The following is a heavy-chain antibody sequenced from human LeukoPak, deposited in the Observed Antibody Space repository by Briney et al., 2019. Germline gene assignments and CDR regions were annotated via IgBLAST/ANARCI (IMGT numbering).Heavy chain of an antibody. V-gene: IGHV4-39*01. J-gene: IGHJ4*02. CDR1: GGSISSSNR. CDR3: ARQTTVVTPPIY. CDR2: IYYSGST. D-gene: IGHD4-23*01. Sequence: SETLSLTCGVSGGSISSSNRWSWVRQPPGKGLEWIGSIYYSGSTYYNPSLKSRVTISVDTSKNQFSLKLSSVTAADTAVYYCARQTTVVTPPIYWGQGTLVTVSS.